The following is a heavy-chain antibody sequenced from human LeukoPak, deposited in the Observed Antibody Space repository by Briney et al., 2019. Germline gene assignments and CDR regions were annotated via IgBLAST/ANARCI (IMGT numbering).Heavy chain of an antibody. CDR2: INHSGST. Sequence: PSETLTLTCDVYGGSFSGYYWSWIRQPPGKGLEWIGEINHSGSTNYNPSLKSRVTISVDTSKNQFSLKLSSVTAADTAVYYCARRGYCSSTSCPGAYYYYGMDVWGQGTTVTVSS. J-gene: IGHJ6*02. V-gene: IGHV4-34*01. CDR3: ARRGYCSSTSCPGAYYYYGMDV. D-gene: IGHD2-2*01. CDR1: GGSFSGYY.